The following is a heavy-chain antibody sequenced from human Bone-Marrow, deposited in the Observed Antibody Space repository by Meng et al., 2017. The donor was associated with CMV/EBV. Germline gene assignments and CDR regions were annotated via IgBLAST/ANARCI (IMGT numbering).Heavy chain of an antibody. CDR3: ARGYCSSTSCYRGASFDY. J-gene: IGHJ4*02. V-gene: IGHV4-30-4*08. D-gene: IGHD2-2*01. Sequence: SETLSLTCTVSGGSISSGDYYWSWIRQPPGKGLEWIGYIYYSGRTYYNPSLKSRVTISVGTSKNQFSLKLSSVTAADTAVYYCARGYCSSTSCYRGASFDYWGQGTLVTVSS. CDR1: GGSISSGDYY. CDR2: IYYSGRT.